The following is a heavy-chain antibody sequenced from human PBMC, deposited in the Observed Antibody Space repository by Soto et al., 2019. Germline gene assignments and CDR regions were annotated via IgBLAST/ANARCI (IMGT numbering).Heavy chain of an antibody. D-gene: IGHD3-10*01. CDR2: IYYSGRD. CDR1: GDSISTSSYY. CDR3: ARNYYGSRTNEGYGMDV. V-gene: IGHV4-39*01. Sequence: SETLSLTCTVSGDSISTSSYYWGWIRQPPGKGLEWIGTIYYSGRDYYNPSLKSRVTISVDTSKNQFSLKLTSVTAADTAVYYCARNYYGSRTNEGYGMDVWGQGTTVTVSS. J-gene: IGHJ6*02.